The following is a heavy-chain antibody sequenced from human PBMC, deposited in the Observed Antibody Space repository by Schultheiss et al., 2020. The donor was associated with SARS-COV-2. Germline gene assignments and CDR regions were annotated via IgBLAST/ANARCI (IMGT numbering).Heavy chain of an antibody. D-gene: IGHD3-3*01. Sequence: GGSLRLSCAASGFTFSSYGMHWVRQAPGKGLEWVAVIWYDGSNKYYADSVKGRFTISRDNSKNTLYLQMNSLRAEDTAVYYCARAYYDFWSGYSRYYYYYYMDVWGKGTTVTVSS. V-gene: IGHV3-33*01. CDR3: ARAYYDFWSGYSRYYYYYYMDV. CDR2: IWYDGSNK. CDR1: GFTFSSYG. J-gene: IGHJ6*03.